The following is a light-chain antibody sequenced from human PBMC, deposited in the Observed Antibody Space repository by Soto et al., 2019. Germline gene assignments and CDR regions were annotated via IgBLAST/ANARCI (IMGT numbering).Light chain of an antibody. CDR3: LQANSFPLA. Sequence: DTQMTQSPSSVSASVGDRVTITCRASQGTSRWLAWYQQKPGKAPKPLIYAASNLQSGVPSRFSGSGSGTDFTRTISSLQPEDSATSYCLQANSFPLAFGGGTKVDIK. CDR1: QGTSRW. CDR2: AAS. J-gene: IGKJ4*02. V-gene: IGKV1-12*01.